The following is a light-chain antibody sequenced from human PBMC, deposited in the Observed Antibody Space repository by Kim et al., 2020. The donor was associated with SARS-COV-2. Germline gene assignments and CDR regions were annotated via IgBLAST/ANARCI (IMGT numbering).Light chain of an antibody. V-gene: IGLV3-19*01. J-gene: IGLJ1*01. CDR3: NSRDSSGNLYV. CDR2: GKN. CDR1: SLRTYY. Sequence: SSELTQDPAVSVALGQTVSFTCQGDSLRTYYAGWYQQKPGQAPVLVIYGKNNRPSGIPDRFSGSSSGDTASLTITGAQAEDEADYYCNSRDSSGNLYVFGTGTMVTVL.